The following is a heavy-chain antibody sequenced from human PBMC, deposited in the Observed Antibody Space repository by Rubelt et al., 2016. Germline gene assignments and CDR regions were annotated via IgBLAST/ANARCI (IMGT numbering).Heavy chain of an antibody. CDR2: IYYSGST. CDR3: ARVLCAGCGLDI. Sequence: QLQLQESGPGLVKSSETLSLTCTVSGGSISSSGYYWSWIRQHPGKGLEWIGYIYYSGSTYYNPSLKSRVTISVDTSKNQCSLELRAVTAEETAVYYCARVLCAGCGLDIWGQGTMVTVSS. V-gene: IGHV4-31*03. D-gene: IGHD3-10*02. CDR1: GGSISSSGYY. J-gene: IGHJ3*02.